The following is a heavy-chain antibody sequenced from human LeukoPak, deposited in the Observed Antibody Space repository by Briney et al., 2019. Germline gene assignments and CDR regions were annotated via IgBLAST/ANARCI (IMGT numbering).Heavy chain of an antibody. D-gene: IGHD3-10*01. CDR2: IIPILGIA. Sequence: SVKVSCKASGGTFSSYAISWVRQAPGQGLEWMGRIIPILGIANYAQKFQGRVTITADKSTSTAYMELNSLRSEDTAVYYCAGGYYYGSGSDYFDYWGQGTLVTVSS. V-gene: IGHV1-69*04. CDR3: AGGYYYGSGSDYFDY. CDR1: GGTFSSYA. J-gene: IGHJ4*02.